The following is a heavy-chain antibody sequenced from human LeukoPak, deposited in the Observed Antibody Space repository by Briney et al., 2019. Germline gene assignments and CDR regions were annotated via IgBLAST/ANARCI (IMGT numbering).Heavy chain of an antibody. CDR3: ARRVVVGRDFDL. J-gene: IGHJ2*01. CDR2: INHSGST. D-gene: IGHD3-22*01. Sequence: SETLSLTCAVYGGSFSGYYWSWIRQPPGKGLEWIGEINHSGSTNYNPSLKSRVTISVDTSKNQFPLKLSSVTAADTAVYYCARRVVVGRDFDLWGRGTLVTVSS. V-gene: IGHV4-34*01. CDR1: GGSFSGYY.